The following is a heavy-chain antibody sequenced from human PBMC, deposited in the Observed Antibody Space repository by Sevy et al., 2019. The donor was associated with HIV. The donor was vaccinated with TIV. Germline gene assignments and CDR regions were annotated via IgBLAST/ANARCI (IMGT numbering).Heavy chain of an antibody. CDR3: ARGPIQLGAFDI. Sequence: GGSLRLSCVVSGFIFGNYPIHWVRQAPGEGLEWVAVISFDGGYKYIGDTVKGRFTISRDNSKNTLYLPMNSLRNDDTAVYYCARGPIQLGAFDIWGPGTKVTVSS. V-gene: IGHV3-30*04. J-gene: IGHJ3*02. CDR1: GFIFGNYP. D-gene: IGHD5-18*01. CDR2: ISFDGGYK.